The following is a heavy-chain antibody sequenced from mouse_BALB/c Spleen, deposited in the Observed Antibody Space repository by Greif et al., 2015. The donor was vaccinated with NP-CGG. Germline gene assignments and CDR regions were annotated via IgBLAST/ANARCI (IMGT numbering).Heavy chain of an antibody. D-gene: IGHD2-4*01. CDR2: INPSNGGT. CDR3: TRRTMITTGDY. J-gene: IGHJ2*01. V-gene: IGHV1S81*02. CDR1: GYTFTSYY. Sequence: LVESGAELVKPGASVKLSCKASGYTFTSYYMYWVKQRPGQGLEWIGEINPSNGGTNFNEKFKSKATLTVDKSSSTAYMQLSSLTSEDSAVYYCTRRTMITTGDYWGQGTTFTVSS.